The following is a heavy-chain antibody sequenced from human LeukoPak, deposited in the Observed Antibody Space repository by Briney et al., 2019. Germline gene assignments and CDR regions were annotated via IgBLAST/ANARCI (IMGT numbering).Heavy chain of an antibody. CDR3: ARGDYDTSGYKFDY. Sequence: ASVKVSCKASGYTFAGYYMHWVRQAPGQGLEWMGWINPNSGGTNYAQKFQGRVTMTRDTSISTAYMELSRLSSDDTAVYYCARGDYDTSGYKFDYWGQGTLVTVSS. CDR1: GYTFAGYY. V-gene: IGHV1-2*02. CDR2: INPNSGGT. D-gene: IGHD3-22*01. J-gene: IGHJ4*02.